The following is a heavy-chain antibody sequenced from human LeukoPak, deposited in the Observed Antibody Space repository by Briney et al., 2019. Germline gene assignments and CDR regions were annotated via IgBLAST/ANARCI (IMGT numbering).Heavy chain of an antibody. CDR2: IYYSGST. Sequence: SETLSLTCTVSGGSISSSSYYWGWIRQPPGRGLEWIGSIYYSGSTYYNPSLRSRVTISVDTSKNQFSLKLSSVTAADTAVYYCARYYYDSSGYYPGRHFDYWGQGTLVTVSS. D-gene: IGHD3-22*01. J-gene: IGHJ4*02. V-gene: IGHV4-39*07. CDR3: ARYYYDSSGYYPGRHFDY. CDR1: GGSISSSSYY.